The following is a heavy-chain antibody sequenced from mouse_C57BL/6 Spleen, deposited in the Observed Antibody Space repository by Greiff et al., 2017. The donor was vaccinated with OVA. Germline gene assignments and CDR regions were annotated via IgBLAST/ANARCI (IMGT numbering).Heavy chain of an antibody. CDR3: ARADYDGY. J-gene: IGHJ2*01. CDR2: ISDGGSYT. CDR1: GFTFSSYA. Sequence: DVMLVESGGGLVKPGGSLKLSCAASGFTFSSYAMSWVRQTPEKRLEWVATISDGGSYTYYPDNVKGRFTISRDNAKNNLYLQMSHLKSEDTAMYYCARADYDGYWGQGTTLTVSS. V-gene: IGHV5-4*03. D-gene: IGHD2-4*01.